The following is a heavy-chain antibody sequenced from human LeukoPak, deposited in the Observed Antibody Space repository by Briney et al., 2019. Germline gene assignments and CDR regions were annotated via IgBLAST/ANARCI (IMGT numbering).Heavy chain of an antibody. D-gene: IGHD3-3*01. J-gene: IGHJ4*02. Sequence: SETLSLTCTVSGGSISSYYWSWIRQPPGKGREWIGYIYYSGGTNYNPSLKSRVTISVDTSKNQLSLKLSSVTAADTAVYYCARVLDFWSGYQYIPEYFDYWGQGTLVTVSS. V-gene: IGHV4-59*01. CDR2: IYYSGGT. CDR3: ARVLDFWSGYQYIPEYFDY. CDR1: GGSISSYY.